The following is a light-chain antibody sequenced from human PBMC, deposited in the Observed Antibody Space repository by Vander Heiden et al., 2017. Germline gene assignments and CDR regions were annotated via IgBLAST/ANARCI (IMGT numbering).Light chain of an antibody. CDR2: GTS. J-gene: IGKJ2*01. CDR3: QQFDTSAYT. V-gene: IGKV3-20*01. CDR1: QSVSSSD. Sequence: IVLTQSPGTLSLSPGERATLSCRASQSVSSSDLAWYQQKPGQAPRLLIYGTSSRATGIPDRFSGSGSGTDFTLTITRLEPEDFAVYYCQQFDTSAYTFGQGTKLEIK.